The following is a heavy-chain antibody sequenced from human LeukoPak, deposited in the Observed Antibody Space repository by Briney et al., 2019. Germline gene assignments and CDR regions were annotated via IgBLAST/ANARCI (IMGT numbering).Heavy chain of an antibody. Sequence: GGSLRLSCVASGLNFSNYAMHWVRQAPGKGPEGVAVVTYDGNRQYYADSVKGRVTISRDNSKTTVYVQMNSLRGEDSAVYYCASAARHCGTIDCLILYPFDYWGQGTPVTVST. CDR2: VTYDGNRQ. D-gene: IGHD2-21*02. CDR3: ASAARHCGTIDCLILYPFDY. J-gene: IGHJ4*02. V-gene: IGHV3-30-3*01. CDR1: GLNFSNYA.